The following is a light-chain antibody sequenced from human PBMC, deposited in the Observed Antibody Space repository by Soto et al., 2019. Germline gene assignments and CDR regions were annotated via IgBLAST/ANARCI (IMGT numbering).Light chain of an antibody. CDR1: QSVSDSY. CDR3: QQYGTSRT. Sequence: EIVLTQSPGTLSLSPGQRATLSCRASQSVSDSYLAWYQQKPGQAPRLLIYGASRRATGIPDRFSGSGSGTDFPLTISRLEPEDFAVYYCQQYGTSRTFGQGTKVDIK. J-gene: IGKJ1*01. V-gene: IGKV3-20*01. CDR2: GAS.